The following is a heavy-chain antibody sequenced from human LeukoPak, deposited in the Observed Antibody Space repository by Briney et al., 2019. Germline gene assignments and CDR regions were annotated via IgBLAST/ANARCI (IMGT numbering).Heavy chain of an antibody. CDR2: INHSGST. CDR3: ARDSRGLSYYYYGMDV. Sequence: SETLSLTCAVYGGSFSGYYWSWIRQPPGKGLEWIGEINHSGSTNYNPSLKSRVTISVDTSKNQFSLKLSSVTAADTAVYYCARDSRGLSYYYYGMDVWGQGTTVTVSS. J-gene: IGHJ6*02. V-gene: IGHV4-34*01. CDR1: GGSFSGYY.